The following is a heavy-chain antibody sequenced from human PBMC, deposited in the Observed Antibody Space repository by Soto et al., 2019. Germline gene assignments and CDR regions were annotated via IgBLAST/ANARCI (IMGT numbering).Heavy chain of an antibody. V-gene: IGHV1-8*01. CDR3: ARAVYYDFWSGSWGV. CDR2: MNPNSGNT. D-gene: IGHD3-3*01. CDR1: GYTFTSYD. J-gene: IGHJ6*02. Sequence: DSVKVSCKASGYTFTSYDINWVRQATGQGLEWMGWMNPNSGNTGYAQKFQGRVTMTRNTSISTAYMELSSLRSEDTAVYYCARAVYYDFWSGSWGVWGQGTTVTVSS.